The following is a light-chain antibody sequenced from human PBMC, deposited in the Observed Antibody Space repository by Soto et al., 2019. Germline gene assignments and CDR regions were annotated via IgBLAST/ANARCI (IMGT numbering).Light chain of an antibody. Sequence: QSALTQPRSVAGSPGQSVTISCTGTSSDVGGYNYVSWYQLLPGKAPKPMIYDVYKRPSGVPARFSGSKSGNASSLTISGLQAEDEADYYCCSYAGSYTMLFGGGTKVTVL. J-gene: IGLJ2*01. CDR3: CSYAGSYTML. CDR2: DVY. CDR1: SSDVGGYNY. V-gene: IGLV2-11*01.